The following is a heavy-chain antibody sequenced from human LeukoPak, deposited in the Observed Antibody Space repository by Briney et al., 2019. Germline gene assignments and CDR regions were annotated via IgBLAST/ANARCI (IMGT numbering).Heavy chain of an antibody. CDR1: GFTFSSYS. D-gene: IGHD3-10*02. CDR3: AELGITMIGGV. V-gene: IGHV3-21*01. J-gene: IGHJ6*04. CDR2: ISSSNTYI. Sequence: GGSLRLSCAASGFTFSSYSMNWVRQAPGKGLEWVSSISSSNTYISYADSVKGRFTISRDNAKNSLYLQMNSLRAEDTAVYYCAELGITMIGGVWGKGTTVTISS.